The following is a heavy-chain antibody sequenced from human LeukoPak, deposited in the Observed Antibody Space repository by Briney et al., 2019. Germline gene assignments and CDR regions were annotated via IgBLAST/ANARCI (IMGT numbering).Heavy chain of an antibody. V-gene: IGHV1-46*01. J-gene: IGHJ5*02. D-gene: IGHD3-10*01. CDR3: ARVYYYGSGVTYNWFDP. CDR2: INPSGGST. CDR1: GYTFTSYY. Sequence: ASVKVSCKASGYTFTSYYMHWVRQAPGQGLEWMGIINPSGGSTSYAQKFQGRVTITRDTSASTAYMELSSLRSEDTAVYYCARVYYYGSGVTYNWFDPWGQGTLVTVSS.